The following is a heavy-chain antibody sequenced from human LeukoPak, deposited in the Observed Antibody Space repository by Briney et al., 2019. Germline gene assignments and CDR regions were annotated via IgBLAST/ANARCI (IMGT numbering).Heavy chain of an antibody. Sequence: SETLSLTCTVSGGSISSSSYYWGWTRHPPGKGREWIGSIYYSGSTYYNPSLKSRVTISVDTSKNQFSLKLSSVTAADTAVYYCASETNYDILTGYYGTDYWGQGTLVTVSS. V-gene: IGHV4-39*01. CDR1: GGSISSSSYY. J-gene: IGHJ4*02. CDR2: IYYSGST. D-gene: IGHD3-9*01. CDR3: ASETNYDILTGYYGTDY.